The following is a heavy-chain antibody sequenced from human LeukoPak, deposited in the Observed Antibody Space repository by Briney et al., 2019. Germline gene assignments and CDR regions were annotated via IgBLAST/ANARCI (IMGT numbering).Heavy chain of an antibody. CDR1: GGSFSGYY. V-gene: IGHV4-34*01. J-gene: IGHJ3*02. Sequence: SETLSLTCAVYGGSFSGYYWSWIRQPPGKGLEWIGEINHSGSTNYNPSLKSRVTISVDTSGNQFSLKLSSVTAADTAVYYCASGYCGGACQLGGVDMWGQGTMVTVSS. CDR3: ASGYCGGACQLGGVDM. D-gene: IGHD2-21*02. CDR2: INHSGST.